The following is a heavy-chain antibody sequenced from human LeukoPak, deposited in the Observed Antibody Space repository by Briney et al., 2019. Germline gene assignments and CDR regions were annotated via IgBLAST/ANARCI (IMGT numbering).Heavy chain of an antibody. Sequence: PGGSLRLSCAASGLTVSSNYMSWVRQAPGKGLEWVSVIYSGGSTYYADSVKGRFTISRDNSKNTLYLQMNSLGAEDTAVYYCARDLASSGWPNWYFDLWGRGTLVTVSS. D-gene: IGHD6-19*01. J-gene: IGHJ2*01. CDR2: IYSGGST. CDR1: GLTVSSNY. V-gene: IGHV3-66*01. CDR3: ARDLASSGWPNWYFDL.